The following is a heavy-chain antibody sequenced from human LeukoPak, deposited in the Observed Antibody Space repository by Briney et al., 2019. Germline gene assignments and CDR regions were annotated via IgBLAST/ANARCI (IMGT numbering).Heavy chain of an antibody. CDR2: IYYSGST. V-gene: IGHV4-59*12. D-gene: IGHD2-21*02. Sequence: PSETLSLTCTVSGGSISSYYWSWIRQPPGKGLEWIGYIYYSGSTYYNPSLKSRVTISVDTSKNQFSLKLSSVTAADTAVYYCARVLAYCGGDCYSFIDYWGQGTLVTVSS. CDR1: GGSISSYY. J-gene: IGHJ4*02. CDR3: ARVLAYCGGDCYSFIDY.